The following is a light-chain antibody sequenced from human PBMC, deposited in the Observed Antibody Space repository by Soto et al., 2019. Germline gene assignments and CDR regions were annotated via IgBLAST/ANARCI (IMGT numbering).Light chain of an antibody. Sequence: EIVLTQSPATLSLSPGERATLSCRASQSVSSYLAWYQQKPGQAPRLLIYDASNRATGIPARFSGSGSGTDFTLTISSLEPEDYAVNNCHQRSDWPPYTFGQGTKLEIK. CDR3: HQRSDWPPYT. CDR2: DAS. J-gene: IGKJ2*01. CDR1: QSVSSY. V-gene: IGKV3-11*01.